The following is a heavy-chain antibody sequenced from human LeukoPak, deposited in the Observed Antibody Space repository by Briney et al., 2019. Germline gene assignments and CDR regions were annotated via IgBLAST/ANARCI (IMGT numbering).Heavy chain of an antibody. Sequence: GGSLRLSCAASGFTFSSYGMHWVRQAPGKGLEWVAFIRYDGSNKYYADSVKGRFTISRDNSKNSLYLQMNSLRAEDTAVYYCASLAPTNYYGSGSYYNKFFYFDYWGQGTLVTVSS. J-gene: IGHJ4*02. V-gene: IGHV3-30*02. D-gene: IGHD3-10*01. CDR3: ASLAPTNYYGSGSYYNKFFYFDY. CDR1: GFTFSSYG. CDR2: IRYDGSNK.